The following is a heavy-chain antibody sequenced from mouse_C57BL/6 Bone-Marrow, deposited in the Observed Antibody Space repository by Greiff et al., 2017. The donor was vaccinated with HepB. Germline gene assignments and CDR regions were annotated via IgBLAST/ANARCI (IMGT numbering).Heavy chain of an antibody. CDR1: GYAFSSSW. CDR3: ASYYDGSSLYAMDY. CDR2: IYPGDGDT. V-gene: IGHV1-82*01. D-gene: IGHD1-1*01. Sequence: VQLQESGPELVKPGASVKISCKASGYAFSSSWMNWVKQRPGKGLEWIGRIYPGDGDTNYNEKFKGKATLTADKSSSTAYMQLSSLTSEDSAVYFCASYYDGSSLYAMDYWGQGTSVTVSS. J-gene: IGHJ4*01.